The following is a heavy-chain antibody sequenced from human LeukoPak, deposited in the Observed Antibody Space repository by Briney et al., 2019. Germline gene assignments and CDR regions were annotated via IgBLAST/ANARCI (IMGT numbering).Heavy chain of an antibody. CDR3: ARYGPYSGSVD. CDR2: MSYDGSNK. Sequence: PGRSLRLSCSASGFTFSSYDMHWVRQAPGKGLEWVAVMSYDGSNKYYADSVKGRFTISRDNSRNTLYLQMNSLRAEDTAVYYCARYGPYSGSVDWGQGTLVTVSS. V-gene: IGHV3-30*03. CDR1: GFTFSSYD. D-gene: IGHD1-26*01. J-gene: IGHJ4*02.